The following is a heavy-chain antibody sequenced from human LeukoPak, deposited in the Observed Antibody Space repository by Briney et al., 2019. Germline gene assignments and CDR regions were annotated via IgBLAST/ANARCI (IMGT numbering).Heavy chain of an antibody. D-gene: IGHD3-3*01. Sequence: PGGSLRLSCAASGFTFSSYWMSWVRQAPGKGLEWVANIKQYGSEKYYVDSVKGRFTISRDNARNSLYLQMNSLRAEDTAVYYCARDYDFWSGPGYGMDVWGQGTTVTVSS. CDR2: IKQYGSEK. V-gene: IGHV3-7*01. J-gene: IGHJ6*02. CDR3: ARDYDFWSGPGYGMDV. CDR1: GFTFSSYW.